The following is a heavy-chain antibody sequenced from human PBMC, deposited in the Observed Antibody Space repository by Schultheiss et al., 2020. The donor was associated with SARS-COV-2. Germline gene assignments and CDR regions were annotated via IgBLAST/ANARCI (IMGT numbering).Heavy chain of an antibody. Sequence: ASVKVSCKASGYTFTSYDINWVRQATGQGLEWMGWMNPNSGNTGYVQKFQGRVTMTRNTSISTAYMELSSLRSEDTAVYYCARDSSFIQPSIFIGSSTFDPWGQGTLVTVSS. CDR3: ARDSSFIQPSIFIGSSTFDP. D-gene: IGHD5-18*01. CDR1: GYTFTSYD. CDR2: MNPNSGNT. J-gene: IGHJ5*02. V-gene: IGHV1-8*01.